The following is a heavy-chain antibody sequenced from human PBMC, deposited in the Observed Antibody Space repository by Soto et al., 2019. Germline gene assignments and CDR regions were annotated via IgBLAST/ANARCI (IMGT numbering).Heavy chain of an antibody. CDR3: AKAAYTIFGVVIP. CDR1: GFTFSSYA. Sequence: WGSLRLSCAASGFTFSSYAIIWFRQSPGKGLEWVSAISGSGGSTYYADSVKGRFTISRDNSKNTLYLQMNSLRAEDTAVYYCAKAAYTIFGVVIPWGQGTLVTVSS. J-gene: IGHJ4*02. V-gene: IGHV3-23*01. CDR2: ISGSGGST. D-gene: IGHD3-3*01.